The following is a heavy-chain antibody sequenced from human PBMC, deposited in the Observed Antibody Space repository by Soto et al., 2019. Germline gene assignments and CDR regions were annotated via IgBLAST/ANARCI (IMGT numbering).Heavy chain of an antibody. CDR2: IYYSGST. CDR1: GGSISSYY. D-gene: IGHD6-6*01. CDR3: ALYSSSSGDAFDI. Sequence: SETLSLTCTVSGGSISSYYWSWIRQPPGKGLEWIGYIYYSGSTNYNPSLKSRVTISVDTSKNQFSLKLSSVTAADTAVYYCALYSSSSGDAFDIWGRGTMVTVS. J-gene: IGHJ3*02. V-gene: IGHV4-59*01.